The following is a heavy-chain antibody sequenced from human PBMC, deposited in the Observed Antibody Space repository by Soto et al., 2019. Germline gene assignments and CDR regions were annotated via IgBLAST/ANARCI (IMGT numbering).Heavy chain of an antibody. CDR1: GGSISSGGYY. J-gene: IGHJ4*02. D-gene: IGHD3-10*01. Sequence: PSETLSLTCTVSGGSISSGGYYWSWIRQHPGKGLEWIGYIYYSGSTYYNPSLKSRVTISVDTSKNQFSLKLSSVTAADTAVYYCAGNNGSGSYYANYWGQGTLVTVS. V-gene: IGHV4-31*03. CDR2: IYYSGST. CDR3: AGNNGSGSYYANY.